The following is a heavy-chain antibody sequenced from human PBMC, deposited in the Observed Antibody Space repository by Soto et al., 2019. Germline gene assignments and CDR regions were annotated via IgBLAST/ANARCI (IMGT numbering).Heavy chain of an antibody. Sequence: QVQLQESGPGLVKPSGTLSLTCAVSGVSISSHDWWTWVRQPPGQGLEWIGASHQSRNTNYNSSLESRVTISVDKSKNQFSLKLTSVTVADTAVYYCATRDSSRFYWGQGTLVTVSS. J-gene: IGHJ4*02. V-gene: IGHV4-4*02. D-gene: IGHD6-13*01. CDR1: GVSISSHDW. CDR3: ATRDSSRFY. CDR2: SHQSRNT.